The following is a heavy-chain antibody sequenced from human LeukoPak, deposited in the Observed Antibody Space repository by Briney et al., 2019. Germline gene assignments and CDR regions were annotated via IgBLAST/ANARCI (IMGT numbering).Heavy chain of an antibody. CDR2: ISYDGSNK. V-gene: IGHV3-30*03. D-gene: IGHD6-19*01. Sequence: GRSLRLSCAASGFTFSSYGMHWVRQAPGKGLEWVAVISYDGSNKYYADSVKGRYTISRDNSKNTLHLQMNSLRAEDTAVYYCSFERARSGRGSGWRIFDYWGQGTLVTVSS. J-gene: IGHJ4*02. CDR3: SFERARSGRGSGWRIFDY. CDR1: GFTFSSYG.